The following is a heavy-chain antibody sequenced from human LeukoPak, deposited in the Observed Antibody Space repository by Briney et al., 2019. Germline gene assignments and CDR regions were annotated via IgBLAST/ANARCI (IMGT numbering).Heavy chain of an antibody. CDR2: IKQDGSEK. V-gene: IGHV3-7*01. D-gene: IGHD6-19*01. CDR3: ARVGGGGWLDYYYYGMDV. CDR1: GFTFSSYW. Sequence: GGSLGLSCAASGFTFSSYWMSWVRQAPGKGLEWVANIKQDGSEKYYVDSVKGRFTISRDNAKNSLYLQMNSLRAEDTAVYYCARVGGGGWLDYYYYGMDVWGQGTTVTVSS. J-gene: IGHJ6*02.